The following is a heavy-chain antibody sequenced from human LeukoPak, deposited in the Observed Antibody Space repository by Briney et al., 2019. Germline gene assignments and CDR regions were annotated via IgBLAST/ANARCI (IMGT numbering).Heavy chain of an antibody. D-gene: IGHD3-3*01. V-gene: IGHV3-30*18. CDR3: AESSGGYYYYYGMDV. CDR2: ISYDGSNK. Sequence: PGRSLRLSCAASGFTFSSYGMHWVRQAPGKGLEWVAVISYDGSNKYYADSVKGRFTISRDSSKSTLYLQMNSLRAEDTAVYYCAESSGGYYYYYGMDVWGQGTTVTVSS. J-gene: IGHJ6*02. CDR1: GFTFSSYG.